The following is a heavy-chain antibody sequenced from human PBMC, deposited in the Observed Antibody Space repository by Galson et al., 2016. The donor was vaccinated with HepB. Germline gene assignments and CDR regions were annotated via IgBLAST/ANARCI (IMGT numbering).Heavy chain of an antibody. CDR3: AKDGRSGYPPSYFAGYYFDY. Sequence: SLRLSCAASGFTFRSYAMSWVRQAPGKGLEWVSAISGSGGRPYYADSVKGRFTISRDNSKNTLYLQMNSLRAEDTAVYYCAKDGRSGYPPSYFAGYYFDYWGQGTLVTVSS. CDR1: GFTFRSYA. J-gene: IGHJ4*02. CDR2: ISGSGGRP. D-gene: IGHD1-26*01. V-gene: IGHV3-23*01.